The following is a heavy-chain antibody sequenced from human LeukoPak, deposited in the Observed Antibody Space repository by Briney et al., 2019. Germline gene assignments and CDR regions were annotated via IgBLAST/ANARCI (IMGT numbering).Heavy chain of an antibody. CDR1: GFTFSSYS. J-gene: IGHJ4*02. V-gene: IGHV3-48*02. CDR2: ISSSSSTI. D-gene: IGHD4-17*01. CDR3: ASGKVDYGDYSYYFDY. Sequence: GGSLRLSCAASGFTFSSYSMNWVRQAPGKGLEWVSYISSSSSTIYYADSVKGRFTISRDNAKNSLYLQMNSLRDEDTAVYYCASGKVDYGDYSYYFDYWGQGTMVTVSS.